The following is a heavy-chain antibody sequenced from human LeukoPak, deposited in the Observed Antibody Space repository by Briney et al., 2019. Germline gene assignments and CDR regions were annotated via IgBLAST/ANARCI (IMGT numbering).Heavy chain of an antibody. J-gene: IGHJ4*02. CDR2: ISGSGGST. D-gene: IGHD6-19*01. CDR1: GFTFSSYA. CDR3: AKPGSSGWTPFDY. Sequence: GGSLRLSCAASGFTFSSYAMNWVRQAPGKGLEWVSAISGSGGSTYYADSVKGRFTISRDNSKNTLYLQMNSLRAEDTAVYYCAKPGSSGWTPFDYWGQGTLVTVSS. V-gene: IGHV3-23*01.